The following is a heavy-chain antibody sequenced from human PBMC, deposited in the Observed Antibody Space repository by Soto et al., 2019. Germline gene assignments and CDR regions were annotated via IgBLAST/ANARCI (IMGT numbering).Heavy chain of an antibody. CDR2: IGTAGDT. CDR3: ARGGIAVAAYYMDV. Sequence: GGSLRLSCAASGFTFSSYDMHWVRQATGKGLEWVSAIGTAGDTYYPGSVKGRFTISRENAKNSLYLQMNSLRAGDTAVYYCARGGIAVAAYYMDVWGKGTTVTVSS. CDR1: GFTFSSYD. J-gene: IGHJ6*03. D-gene: IGHD6-19*01. V-gene: IGHV3-13*01.